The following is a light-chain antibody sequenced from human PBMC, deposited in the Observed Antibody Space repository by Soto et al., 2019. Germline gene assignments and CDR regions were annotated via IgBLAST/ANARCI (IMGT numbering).Light chain of an antibody. Sequence: QSALTQPASVSGSPGQSITISCTGTRSDVGGYNYVSWYQQHPGKAPKLMIYDVSNRPSGVSNRFSGSKSGNTASLTISGLQAEDEADYYCSSYTTTLYVFGSGTQLTVL. CDR2: DVS. CDR1: RSDVGGYNY. V-gene: IGLV2-14*03. CDR3: SSYTTTLYV. J-gene: IGLJ1*01.